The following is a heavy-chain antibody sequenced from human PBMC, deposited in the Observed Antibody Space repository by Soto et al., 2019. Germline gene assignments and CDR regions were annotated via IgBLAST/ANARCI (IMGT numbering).Heavy chain of an antibody. CDR3: ARDPHYDSGYFDY. V-gene: IGHV1-69*08. D-gene: IGHD3-10*01. CDR2: IIPILGIA. Sequence: QVQLVQSGAEVKKPGSSVKVSCKASGGTFSSYTISWVRQAPGQGLEWMGRIIPILGIANYAQKFQGRVTITADKSTSTAYMELSSLRSEDTAVYYCARDPHYDSGYFDYWGQGTLVTVSS. J-gene: IGHJ4*02. CDR1: GGTFSSYT.